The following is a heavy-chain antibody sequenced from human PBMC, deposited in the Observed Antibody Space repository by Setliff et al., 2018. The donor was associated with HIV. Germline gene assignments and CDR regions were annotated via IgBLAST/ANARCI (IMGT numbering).Heavy chain of an antibody. Sequence: GASVKVSCKASEYIFANYAMNWVRQAPGQSLEWMGWINAGNGNTKYSQKFQGRVTITRDTSASTAYIEVNSLTSDDTAVYFCARGLRQLERSNYFDCWGQGTLVTVSS. J-gene: IGHJ4*02. V-gene: IGHV1-3*01. CDR1: EYIFANYA. D-gene: IGHD1-1*01. CDR3: ARGLRQLERSNYFDC. CDR2: INAGNGNT.